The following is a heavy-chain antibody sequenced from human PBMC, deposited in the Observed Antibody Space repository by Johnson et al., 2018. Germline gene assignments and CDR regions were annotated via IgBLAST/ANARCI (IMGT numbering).Heavy chain of an antibody. CDR3: AKAQTGGSAWYFMDV. D-gene: IGHD6-19*01. CDR2: RSYGATRE. J-gene: IGHJ6*03. CDR1: GFTFSNYG. Sequence: QVQLVESGGGVVQPGRALRLSCVASGFTFSNYGMHWARQAPGKGLEWVAVRSYGATREMYTDSVKGRFTIPRDNPKNTVYLEMNSLRVEDTATYFCAKAQTGGSAWYFMDVWGRGTTVTVSS. V-gene: IGHV3-30*18.